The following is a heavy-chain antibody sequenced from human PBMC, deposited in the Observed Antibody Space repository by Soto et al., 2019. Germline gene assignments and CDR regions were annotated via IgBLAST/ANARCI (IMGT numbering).Heavy chain of an antibody. CDR1: GFTLSSSE. J-gene: IGHJ3*02. V-gene: IGHV3-48*03. CDR3: ARGLEYYFKPGVFDI. CDR2: VGSSGNTK. D-gene: IGHD1-26*01. Sequence: EVQLVESGGGLEQPGGSLRLSCAASGFTLSSSEMNWVRQAPGKGLEWVSYVGSSGNTKYYADSVKGRFTISRDNAKNSLYLQMNSLRAEDTAVYYCARGLEYYFKPGVFDICGQGTMVTVSS.